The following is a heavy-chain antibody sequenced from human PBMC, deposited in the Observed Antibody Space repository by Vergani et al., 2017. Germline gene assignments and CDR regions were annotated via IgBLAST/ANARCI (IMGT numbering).Heavy chain of an antibody. CDR1: GFKFSDHH. V-gene: IGHV3-11*04. J-gene: IGHJ6*04. D-gene: IGHD1-1*01. CDR3: AKNPGISTTRHYYAMDV. CDR2: ISPGASTV. Sequence: LEESGGGSVKPGGSLRLSCAASGFKFSDHHMSWIRQAPGKGLEWVSHISPGASTVSYTDSVTGRFTVSRDNDNSSLTLDMTSLRVEETAVYYCAKNPGISTTRHYYAMDVWGGGTTVTVSS.